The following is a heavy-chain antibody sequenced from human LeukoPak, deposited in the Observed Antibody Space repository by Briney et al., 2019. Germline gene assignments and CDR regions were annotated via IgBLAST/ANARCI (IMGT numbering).Heavy chain of an antibody. V-gene: IGHV3-48*01. CDR3: ARDRVVVPAAMDY. Sequence: GGSLRLSCAASGFTFSSYSMNWARQAPGQGLEWVSYISSSSSTIYYADSVKGRFTISRDNAKNSLYLQMNSLRAEDTAVYYCARDRVVVPAAMDYWGQGTLVTVSS. CDR1: GFTFSSYS. J-gene: IGHJ4*02. D-gene: IGHD2-2*01. CDR2: ISSSSSTI.